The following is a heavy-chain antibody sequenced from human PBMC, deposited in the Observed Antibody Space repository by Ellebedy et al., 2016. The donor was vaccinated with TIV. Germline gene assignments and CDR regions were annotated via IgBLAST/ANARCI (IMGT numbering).Heavy chain of an antibody. CDR3: AREMARGDIPQIRFDY. Sequence: AASVKVSCKASGCTFNNYTISWARQAPGQGLEWMAGIIPISGSANYAQSFQGRVTITADASTSTAYMELRSLGSEDTAVYYCAREMARGDIPQIRFDYWGQGTLVTVSS. D-gene: IGHD3-10*01. V-gene: IGHV1-69*13. CDR2: IIPISGSA. CDR1: GCTFNNYT. J-gene: IGHJ4*02.